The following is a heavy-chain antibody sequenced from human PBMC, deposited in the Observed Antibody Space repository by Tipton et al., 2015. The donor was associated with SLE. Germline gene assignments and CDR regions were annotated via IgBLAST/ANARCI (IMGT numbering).Heavy chain of an antibody. Sequence: TLSLTCTVSGGSISSSSYHWAWIRQPPGKGLEWIGSIYYSGSTYYNPSLKSRVSISVDTSKNQFSLKLSSVTAADTAVYYCARAPYNAFDIWGQGTMVTVSS. CDR1: GGSISSSSYH. D-gene: IGHD2-21*01. J-gene: IGHJ3*02. CDR3: ARAPYNAFDI. V-gene: IGHV4-39*07. CDR2: IYYSGST.